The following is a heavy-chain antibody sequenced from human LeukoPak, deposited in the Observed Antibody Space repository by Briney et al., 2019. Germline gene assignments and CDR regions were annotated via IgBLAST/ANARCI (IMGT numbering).Heavy chain of an antibody. D-gene: IGHD3-10*01. CDR1: GYSISSAYY. V-gene: IGHV4-38-2*02. CDR2: IYHSGST. J-gene: IGHJ5*02. Sequence: TSETLSLTCSVSGYSISSAYYWGWIRQPPGKGLEWIGSIYHSGSTYYNPSLKSRVTISVDTSKNQFSLKLNSVTAADTAVYYCARGGYYGSGNDFRFDPWGQGTLVTVSS. CDR3: ARGGYYGSGNDFRFDP.